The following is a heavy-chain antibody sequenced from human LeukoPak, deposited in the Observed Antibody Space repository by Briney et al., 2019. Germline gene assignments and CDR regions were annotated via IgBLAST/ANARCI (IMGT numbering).Heavy chain of an antibody. D-gene: IGHD4-17*01. CDR2: ISSSSSYI. CDR1: GFTFSSYS. V-gene: IGHV3-21*01. CDR3: ARSMTTVTTFDY. J-gene: IGHJ4*02. Sequence: GGSLRLSCAASGFTFSSYSMNWVRQAPGKGLEWVSSISSSSSYIYYADSVKGRFTISRDNAKNSLYLQMNSLRADDTAVYYCARSMTTVTTFDYWGQGTLVTVSS.